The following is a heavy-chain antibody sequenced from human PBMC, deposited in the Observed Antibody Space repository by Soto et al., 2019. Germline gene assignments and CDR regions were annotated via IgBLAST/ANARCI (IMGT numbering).Heavy chain of an antibody. Sequence: GGSLRLSCAASGFTFSSYGMHWVRQAPGKGLEWVAVISYDGSNKYYADSVKGRFTISRDNSKNTLYLQMNSLRAEDTAVYYCAKDHLWFGELSGYYGMDVWGQGTTVTVSS. V-gene: IGHV3-30*18. CDR1: GFTFSSYG. CDR3: AKDHLWFGELSGYYGMDV. J-gene: IGHJ6*02. CDR2: ISYDGSNK. D-gene: IGHD3-10*01.